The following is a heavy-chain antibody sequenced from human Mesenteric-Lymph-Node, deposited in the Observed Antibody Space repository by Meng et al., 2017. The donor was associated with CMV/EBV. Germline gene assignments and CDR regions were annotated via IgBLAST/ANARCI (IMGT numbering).Heavy chain of an antibody. CDR2: IYHSGST. CDR3: ARSYYGGIFDY. CDR1: GGSISSGTW. J-gene: IGHJ4*02. V-gene: IGHV4-4*02. Sequence: CVVSGGSISSGTWWGWVRQPPGEGLEWIGEIYHSGSTNYNPSLKSRVTISVDKSKNQFSLKLSSVTAADTAVYYCARSYYGGIFDYWGQGTLVTVSS. D-gene: IGHD4-23*01.